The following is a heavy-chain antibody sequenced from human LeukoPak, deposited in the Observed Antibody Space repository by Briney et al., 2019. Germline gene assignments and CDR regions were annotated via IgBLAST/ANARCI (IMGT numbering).Heavy chain of an antibody. D-gene: IGHD3-16*01. CDR2: INSDGSST. J-gene: IGHJ4*02. CDR1: GLTFSSYW. V-gene: IGHV3-74*01. Sequence: GGSLRLSCAASGLTFSSYWKHWVRHAPGKGLVWVSRINSDGSSTIYADYVKGRFTISRDNAKNTLYLQMDSLRAEDTAVYYCARDGSRGNFDYWGQGTLVTVSS. CDR3: ARDGSRGNFDY.